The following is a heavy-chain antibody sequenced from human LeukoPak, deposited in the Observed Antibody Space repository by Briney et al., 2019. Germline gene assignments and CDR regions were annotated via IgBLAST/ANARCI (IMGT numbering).Heavy chain of an antibody. V-gene: IGHV1-69*08. J-gene: IGHJ5*02. Sequence: SVKVSCKASGGIFNNYIFSWVRQAPGQRLEWMGSIIPNTGTTTYAQKFQGRVTITADESTTTIYMELSSLRSEDTAFYYCARDWGLIGSTDWGGHEDWFDPWGQGTLVTVS. CDR3: ARDWGLIGSTDWGGHEDWFDP. D-gene: IGHD1-20*01. CDR1: GGIFNNYI. CDR2: IIPNTGTT.